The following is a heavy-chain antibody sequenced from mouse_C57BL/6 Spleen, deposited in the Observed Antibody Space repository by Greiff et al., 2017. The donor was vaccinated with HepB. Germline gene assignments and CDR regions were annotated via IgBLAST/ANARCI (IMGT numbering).Heavy chain of an antibody. CDR1: GFTFSDYG. V-gene: IGHV5-17*01. CDR2: ISSGSSTI. CDR3: ARRSFFYYGSSSYWYFDV. D-gene: IGHD1-1*01. J-gene: IGHJ1*03. Sequence: EVQLVESGGGLVKPGGSLKLSCAASGFTFSDYGMHWVRPAPEKGLEWVAYISSGSSTIYYADTVKGRFTISRDNAKNTLFLQMTSLRSEDTAMYYCARRSFFYYGSSSYWYFDVWGTGTTVTVSS.